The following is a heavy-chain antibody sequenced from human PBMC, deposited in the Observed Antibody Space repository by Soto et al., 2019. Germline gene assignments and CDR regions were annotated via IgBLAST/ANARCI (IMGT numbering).Heavy chain of an antibody. V-gene: IGHV1-18*01. CDR2: VNTYNGNT. J-gene: IGHJ4*02. Sequence: QVQLVQSGAEVKKPGASVKVSCKAPGYTFTSYGITRVRQAPGQGLEWMGWVNTYNGNTNDAQKVRGRVTMTTDTSTSTAYMELRSLTSDDTAVYYCARSYRRDDYGDGYWGQGTLVTVSS. D-gene: IGHD4-17*01. CDR1: GYTFTSYG. CDR3: ARSYRRDDYGDGY.